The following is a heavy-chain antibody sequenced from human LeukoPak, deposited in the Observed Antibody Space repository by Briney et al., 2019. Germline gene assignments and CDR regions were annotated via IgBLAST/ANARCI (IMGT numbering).Heavy chain of an antibody. V-gene: IGHV3-30*18. CDR2: ISYDGSNK. CDR3: AKDAYALRYYYDSSGYYYDALYY. Sequence: GGSLRLSCAASGFTFSSYGMHWVRQAPGKGLEWVAVISYDGSNKYYADSVKGRFTISRDNSKNTLYLQMNSLRAEDTAVYYCAKDAYALRYYYDSSGYYYDALYYWGQGTLVTDSS. J-gene: IGHJ4*02. D-gene: IGHD3-22*01. CDR1: GFTFSSYG.